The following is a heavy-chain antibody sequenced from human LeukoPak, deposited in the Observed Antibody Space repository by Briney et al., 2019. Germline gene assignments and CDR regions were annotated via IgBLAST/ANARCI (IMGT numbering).Heavy chain of an antibody. J-gene: IGHJ4*02. CDR1: GGSFSGYY. V-gene: IGHV4-34*01. CDR2: INHSGST. Sequence: PSETLSLTCGVYGGSFSGYYWSWSRQPPGKGLEWIGNINHSGSTDYNPSLKSRVTISVDTSKNQFSLKVTSVTAADTAVYCCARDRYYFDYWGQGTLVTVSS. CDR3: ARDRYYFDY.